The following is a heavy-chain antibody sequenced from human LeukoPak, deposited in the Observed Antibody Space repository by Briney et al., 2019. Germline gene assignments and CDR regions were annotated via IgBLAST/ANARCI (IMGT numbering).Heavy chain of an antibody. J-gene: IGHJ4*02. D-gene: IGHD4-17*01. CDR2: IYTSGST. Sequence: SETLSLTCTVSGGSISSGGYYWSWIRQPPGKGLEWIGRIYTSGSTNYNPSLKSRVTMSVDTSKNQFSLKLSSVTAADTAVYYCARDRLPDYGDYSSEFDYWGQGTLVTVSS. CDR1: GGSISSGGYY. CDR3: ARDRLPDYGDYSSEFDY. V-gene: IGHV4-61*02.